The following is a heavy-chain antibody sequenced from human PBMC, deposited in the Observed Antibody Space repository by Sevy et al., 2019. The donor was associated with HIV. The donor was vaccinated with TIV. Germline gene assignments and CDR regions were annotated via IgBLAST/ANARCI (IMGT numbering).Heavy chain of an antibody. J-gene: IGHJ4*02. Sequence: GGSLRLSCAASGFTFSDHYTEWVRQAPGKGLEWVGRTRNKADSYTTEYAASVKGRFTISRDDSKNSLYLQMNSLKTEDTAVYYCTTRAGIAAAGRVFDYWGQGTLVTVSS. CDR1: GFTFSDHY. CDR3: TTRAGIAAAGRVFDY. D-gene: IGHD6-13*01. CDR2: TRNKADSYTT. V-gene: IGHV3-72*01.